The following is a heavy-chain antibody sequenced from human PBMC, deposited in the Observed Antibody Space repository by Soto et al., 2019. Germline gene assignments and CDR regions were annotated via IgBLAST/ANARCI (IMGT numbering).Heavy chain of an antibody. CDR2: INTYNGNT. CDR1: GYTFTRYG. Sequence: QVQLVQSGAEVKNPGASVKVSCKASGYTFTRYGIGWARQAPGQGLEWMGWINTYNGNTNYAQNVQGRFTLTTDTSTSTAYMGLRGLRSNDTAIYYCAMVDVYVTPSPQDVWGQGTTVIVSS. J-gene: IGHJ6*02. V-gene: IGHV1-18*01. CDR3: AMVDVYVTPSPQDV. D-gene: IGHD3-16*01.